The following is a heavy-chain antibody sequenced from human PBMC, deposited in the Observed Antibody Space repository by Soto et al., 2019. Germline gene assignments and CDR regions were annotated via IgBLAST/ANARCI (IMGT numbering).Heavy chain of an antibody. CDR2: IYYSGST. CDR1: GGSISGGGDY. CDR3: ARDWHYYDSSGHLYGMDV. D-gene: IGHD3-22*01. V-gene: IGHV4-31*02. J-gene: IGHJ6*02. Sequence: SETLSLPWTVSGGSISGGGDYWSWIRQHPGKGLEWIGYIYYSGSTYYNPSLKSRVTISVDTSKNQFSLKLSSVTAADTAVYYCARDWHYYDSSGHLYGMDVWGQGTTVTVSS.